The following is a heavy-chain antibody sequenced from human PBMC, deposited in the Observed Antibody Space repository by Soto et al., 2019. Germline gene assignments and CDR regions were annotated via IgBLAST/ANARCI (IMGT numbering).Heavy chain of an antibody. J-gene: IGHJ4*01. CDR1: GYTFTKYG. D-gene: IGHD1-26*01. CDR3: ARGSVGPTTDFDY. V-gene: IGHV1-2*04. Sequence: ASVKVSCKASGYTFTKYGISWLRQVPGQGLEWMGWINPNGGGRNYAQKFQGWVTMTRDTSISTAYMELSRLKSDDTAVYYCARGSVGPTTDFDYWG. CDR2: INPNGGGR.